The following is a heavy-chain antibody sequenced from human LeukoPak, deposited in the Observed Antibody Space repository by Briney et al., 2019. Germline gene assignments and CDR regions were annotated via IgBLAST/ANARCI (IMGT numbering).Heavy chain of an antibody. J-gene: IGHJ4*02. Sequence: ASVKVSCKASGYTFTGYYMHWVRQAPGQGLEWMGWINPNSGGTNYAPMFQGRVTMTRDTSISTAYMELSRLRSDDTAVYYCARVRCSGGSCYTGFDYWGQGTLVTVSS. D-gene: IGHD2-15*01. CDR1: GYTFTGYY. V-gene: IGHV1-2*02. CDR2: INPNSGGT. CDR3: ARVRCSGGSCYTGFDY.